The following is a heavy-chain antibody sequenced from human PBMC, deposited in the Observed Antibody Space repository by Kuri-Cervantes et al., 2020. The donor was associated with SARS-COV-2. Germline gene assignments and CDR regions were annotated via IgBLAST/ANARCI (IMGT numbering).Heavy chain of an antibody. V-gene: IGHV4-59*12. CDR2: IYYSGST. Sequence: ESLKISCVASGFPFDDYAMHWIRQPPGKGLEWIGYIYYSGSTNYNPSLKSRVTISVDTSKNQFSLKLSSVTAADTAVYYCARDMVVAATGYDWFDPWGQGTLVTVSS. CDR1: GFPFDDYA. D-gene: IGHD2-15*01. J-gene: IGHJ5*02. CDR3: ARDMVVAATGYDWFDP.